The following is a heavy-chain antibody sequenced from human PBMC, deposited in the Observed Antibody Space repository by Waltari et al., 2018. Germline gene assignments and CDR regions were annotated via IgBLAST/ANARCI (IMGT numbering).Heavy chain of an antibody. J-gene: IGHJ4*02. CDR1: GYSITSASW. D-gene: IGHD1-26*01. V-gene: IGHV4-38-2*01. Sequence: QVQLQESGPGLVKPSETLSLTCGVSGYSITSASWWAWFRQPPGKGLKWIASIHYTGDTQYSPSIKGRVTRSADESKNEVSLRLTSVTAADTAVYYCAGHEWGLPGFWGQGTLVTVSS. CDR2: IHYTGDT. CDR3: AGHEWGLPGF.